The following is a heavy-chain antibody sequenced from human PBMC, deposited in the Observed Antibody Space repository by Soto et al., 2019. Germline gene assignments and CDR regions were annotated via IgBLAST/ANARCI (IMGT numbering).Heavy chain of an antibody. Sequence: SLMNRCSACVVTGRSLAISWGRQANGKGLEWMGGIIPIFGTANYAQKFQGRVTITADESTSTAYMELSSLRSEDTAVYYCASLSYSSSSDFNWFDPWGQGTLVTVSS. CDR3: ASLSYSSSSDFNWFDP. D-gene: IGHD6-6*01. J-gene: IGHJ5*02. V-gene: IGHV1-69*01. CDR1: VVTGRSLA. CDR2: IIPIFGTA.